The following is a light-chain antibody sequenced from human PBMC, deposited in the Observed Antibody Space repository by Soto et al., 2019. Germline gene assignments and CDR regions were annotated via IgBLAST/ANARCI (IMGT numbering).Light chain of an antibody. CDR2: KAS. CDR3: LQADTFPIT. CDR1: QSIVTW. Sequence: DIQMTQSPSTLSASVGDIVRITFRASQSIVTWLAWYQQKPGKAPNLLISKASTLENGVPTRFAGNGSGTSFTLTITSPQPEDFATYYCLQADTFPITFGQGTRLEIK. V-gene: IGKV1-5*03. J-gene: IGKJ5*01.